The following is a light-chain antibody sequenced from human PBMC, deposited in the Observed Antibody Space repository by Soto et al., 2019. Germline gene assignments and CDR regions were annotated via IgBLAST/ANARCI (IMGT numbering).Light chain of an antibody. CDR3: QTWDTGMV. CDR2: LNSDGSH. Sequence: QPVLTQSPSASASLGASVKLTCTLSNGHNTNAIAWHQQRPEKGPRYLMKLNSDGSHSRGGAIPDRFSGSSSGAERYLTISGLQSEDEADYYCQTWDTGMVFGGGTKLTVL. CDR1: NGHNTNA. J-gene: IGLJ2*01. V-gene: IGLV4-69*01.